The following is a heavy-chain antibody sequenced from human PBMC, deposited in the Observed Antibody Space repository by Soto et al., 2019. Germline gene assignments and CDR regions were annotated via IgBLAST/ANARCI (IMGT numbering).Heavy chain of an antibody. CDR1: GFTFNNYA. CDR2: ISYDGRDK. D-gene: IGHD1-26*01. V-gene: IGHV3-30*04. J-gene: IGHJ5*01. Sequence: PGGSLRLSCAASGFTFNNYALHWVRQPPGKGLEWVPLISYDGRDKYYADSVKGRFIISRDSSKSTLYLQRNSLRPEDTAVYFCARAPNRLGGFWFDPWGQGTLVTVSS. CDR3: ARAPNRLGGFWFDP.